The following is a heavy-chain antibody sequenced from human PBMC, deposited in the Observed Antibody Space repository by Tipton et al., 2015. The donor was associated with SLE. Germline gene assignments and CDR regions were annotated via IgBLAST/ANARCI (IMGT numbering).Heavy chain of an antibody. CDR1: GYFISGGYF. CDR2: IYHRGST. CDR3: ARSRDDYGSGNYWDAFEI. Sequence: LRLSCTVSGYFISGGYFWGWIRQPPGKGLEWIGSIYHRGSTYYNPSLTRRVTIAIDTSKNQISLKLTSVTAADTAAHYCARSRDDYGSGNYWDAFEIWGQGTTVIVSS. D-gene: IGHD4-17*01. J-gene: IGHJ3*02. V-gene: IGHV4-38-2*02.